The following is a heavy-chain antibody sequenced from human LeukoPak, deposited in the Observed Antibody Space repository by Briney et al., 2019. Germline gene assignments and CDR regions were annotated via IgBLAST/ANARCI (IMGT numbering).Heavy chain of an antibody. Sequence: HPGGSLRLSCGASDFTFRTYSMIWARQTPGTGLEWISYISGGGGVTHYAESVKGRFSISRDNAKNSLFLQMNRLQDEDTAVYYCARVGVGDWGSVWDHWGQGALVTVSS. CDR2: ISGGGGVT. D-gene: IGHD3-16*01. J-gene: IGHJ4*02. CDR1: DFTFRTYS. V-gene: IGHV3-48*02. CDR3: ARVGVGDWGSVWDH.